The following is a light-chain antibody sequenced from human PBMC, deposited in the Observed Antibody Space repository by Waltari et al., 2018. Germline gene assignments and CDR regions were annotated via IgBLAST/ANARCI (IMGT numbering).Light chain of an antibody. V-gene: IGKV2-30*02. CDR1: QSLVHCDGITY. J-gene: IGKJ1*01. CDR2: KVS. CDR3: MQGTHWPRT. Sequence: DVVMTQSPLSLPVTLGQPASISCRSSQSLVHCDGITYLNWFQQRPGQSPRRLIYKVSNRDSGVPDRFSGSGSGTDFPLKISRVEAEDVGVYYCMQGTHWPRTFGQGTKVEIK.